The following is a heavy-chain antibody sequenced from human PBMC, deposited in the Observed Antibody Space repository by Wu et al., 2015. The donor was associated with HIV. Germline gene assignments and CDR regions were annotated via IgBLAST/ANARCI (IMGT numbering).Heavy chain of an antibody. D-gene: IGHD3-10*01. J-gene: IGHJ4*02. CDR3: ARVYYYGSGSGFDY. CDR2: INPNSGGT. V-gene: IGHV1-2*02. CDR1: GYTFTGYY. Sequence: ASVKVSCKASGYTFTGYYMHWVRQAPGQGLEWMGWINPNSGGTNYAQKFQGRVTMTRDTSISTAYMELSRLRSDDTAVYYCARVYYYGSGSGFDYWGQGTLVTVSS.